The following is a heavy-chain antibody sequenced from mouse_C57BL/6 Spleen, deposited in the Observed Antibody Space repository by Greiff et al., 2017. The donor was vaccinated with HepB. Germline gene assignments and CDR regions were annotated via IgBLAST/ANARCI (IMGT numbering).Heavy chain of an antibody. V-gene: IGHV14-2*01. CDR3: ARGDGYYWDAMDY. CDR1: GFNIKDYY. Sequence: EVKLMESGAELVKPGASVKLSCTASGFNIKDYYMHWVKQRTEQGLEWIGRIDPEDGETKYAPKFQGKATITADTSSNTAYLPLSSLTSEDTSVYSCARGDGYYWDAMDYWCQGTSVTVSS. J-gene: IGHJ4*01. CDR2: IDPEDGET. D-gene: IGHD2-3*01.